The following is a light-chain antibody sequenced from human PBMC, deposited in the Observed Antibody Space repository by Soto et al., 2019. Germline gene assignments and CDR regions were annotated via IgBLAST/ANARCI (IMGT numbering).Light chain of an antibody. CDR1: QSVTGTN. V-gene: IGKV3-20*01. CDR3: QQYGSSPPIT. J-gene: IGKJ5*01. Sequence: IVFTQSPFTLSLSPGEGATLSCRASQSVTGTNLAWYQQRAGQAPRLLIYDAVRRATGIPDRFSGSGSGTDFTLTISRLEPEDFAVYYCQQYGSSPPITFGQGTRLEIK. CDR2: DAV.